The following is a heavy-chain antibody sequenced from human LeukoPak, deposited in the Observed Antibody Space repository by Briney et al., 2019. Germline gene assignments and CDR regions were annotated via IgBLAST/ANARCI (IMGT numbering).Heavy chain of an antibody. Sequence: EASVKVSCKASGGTFSIYAISWVRQAPGQGLEWMGGIIPIFGTANYAQKFQGRVTITADESTSTAYMELSSLRSEDTAVCYCARPYSNWRAYYYYGMDVWGQGTTVTVS. CDR1: GGTFSIYA. CDR3: ARPYSNWRAYYYYGMDV. V-gene: IGHV1-69*13. J-gene: IGHJ6*02. CDR2: IIPIFGTA. D-gene: IGHD4-11*01.